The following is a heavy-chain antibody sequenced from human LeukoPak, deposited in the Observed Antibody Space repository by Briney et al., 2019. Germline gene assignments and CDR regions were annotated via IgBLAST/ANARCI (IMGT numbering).Heavy chain of an antibody. D-gene: IGHD3-3*01. CDR1: GFTFSSYW. CDR2: IKQDGSEK. V-gene: IGHV3-7*05. J-gene: IGHJ4*02. Sequence: GGSLRLSCAACGFTFSSYWMSWVRQAPGKGLEWVANIKQDGSEKYYVDSVKGRFTISRDNAKNSLYLQMNSLRAEDTAVYYCARDLDQDTYYDFWSGYLFDYWGQGTLVTVSS. CDR3: ARDLDQDTYYDFWSGYLFDY.